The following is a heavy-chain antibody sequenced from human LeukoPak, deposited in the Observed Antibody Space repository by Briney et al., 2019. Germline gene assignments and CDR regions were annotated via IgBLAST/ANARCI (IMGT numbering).Heavy chain of an antibody. Sequence: NPGGSLRLSCAASGFTFSSYSMNWVRQAPGKGLEWVSYISSSSSTIYYADSVKGRFTISRDNAKNSLYLQMNSLRAEDTAVYYCARDRGWAAAGTLPFDYWGQGTLVTVSS. CDR1: GFTFSSYS. J-gene: IGHJ4*02. CDR3: ARDRGWAAAGTLPFDY. V-gene: IGHV3-48*01. D-gene: IGHD6-13*01. CDR2: ISSSSSTI.